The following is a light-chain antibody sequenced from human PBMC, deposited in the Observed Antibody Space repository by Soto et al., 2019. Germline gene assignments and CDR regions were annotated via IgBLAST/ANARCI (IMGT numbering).Light chain of an antibody. CDR3: QQYGRSWWT. CDR2: GAS. V-gene: IGKV3-20*01. J-gene: IGKJ1*01. Sequence: EIVLTQSPGTLSLSPGERATLSCRTSQSVSSNYLAWYQQHPGQAPRLLIYGASSRATGIPDRFSGSGSGTDFTLTISRLEPEDFAVYFCQQYGRSWWTFGQGTKVEIK. CDR1: QSVSSNY.